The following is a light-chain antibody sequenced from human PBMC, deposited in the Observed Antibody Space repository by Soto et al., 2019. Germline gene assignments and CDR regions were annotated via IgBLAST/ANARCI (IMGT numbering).Light chain of an antibody. V-gene: IGLV2-14*03. CDR2: DVA. Sequence: QSVLTQPASVSASPGQSITISCTGTSSDVGGSNFVSWYQQHPGKHPKLIIYDVATRPSGVSNRFSGSKSGSTASLIISRLQTEDEADYYCVSFTSSTTYGFGSGTKLTGL. CDR3: VSFTSSTTYG. J-gene: IGLJ1*01. CDR1: SSDVGGSNF.